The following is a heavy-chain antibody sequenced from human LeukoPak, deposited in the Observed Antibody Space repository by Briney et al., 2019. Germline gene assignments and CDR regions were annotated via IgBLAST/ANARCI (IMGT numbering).Heavy chain of an antibody. CDR3: AGALATMVRGVIMPNWFDP. D-gene: IGHD3-10*01. CDR2: NIPIFGRA. J-gene: IGHJ5*02. Sequence: ASVKISCKASGGTFSSYAISWVRQAPGQGLQWMGANIPIFGRANYAQKFQGRVTITADESTGKAYMELSSLRSEDTGVYYCAGALATMVRGVIMPNWFDPWGQGTLVSVFS. V-gene: IGHV1-69*13. CDR1: GGTFSSYA.